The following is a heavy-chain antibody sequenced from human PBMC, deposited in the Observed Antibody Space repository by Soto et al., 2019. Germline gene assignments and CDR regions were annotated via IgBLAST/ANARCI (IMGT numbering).Heavy chain of an antibody. Sequence: QVQLGQSGAEVKKPGASVKVSCKASGYMFISYGINWVRQAPGQGLEWMGWIRPYNGATKYAQNLQDRVTMTTDTSTSTAYMEMRSLRSDDTAVYYCVRDLDASGSYYTDYWGPGTLVTVSS. CDR3: VRDLDASGSYYTDY. CDR1: GYMFISYG. V-gene: IGHV1-18*01. D-gene: IGHD3-10*01. J-gene: IGHJ4*02. CDR2: IRPYNGAT.